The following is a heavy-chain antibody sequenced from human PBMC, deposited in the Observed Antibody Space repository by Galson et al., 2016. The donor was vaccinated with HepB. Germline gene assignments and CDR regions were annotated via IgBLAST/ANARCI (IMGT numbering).Heavy chain of an antibody. CDR2: IYPGNSQT. CDR1: GYSFTVFW. V-gene: IGHV5-51*01. D-gene: IGHD2-2*01. Sequence: QSGAEVKKPGESLKISCKASGYSFTVFWIGWVRQMPGKCLELMGIIYPGNSQTIYNPTFQGQVTIPADKSITPAYLQWNTLKASDTAMYYCAAQGGTSFDYWGQGTLVTVSS. J-gene: IGHJ4*02. CDR3: AAQGGTSFDY.